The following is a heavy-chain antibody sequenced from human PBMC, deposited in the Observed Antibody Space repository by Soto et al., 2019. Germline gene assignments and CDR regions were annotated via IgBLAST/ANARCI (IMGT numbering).Heavy chain of an antibody. CDR3: ARGDCKGSWSLLFDF. Sequence: TWLFLRLSCAAAGFSFDSYWMSWVRKATGKGLEWVAMIKQDGSEKYYVGSVKGRFTISRDNAKNSLYVQMNSLRADDTALYYCARGDCKGSWSLLFDFLGQGTLVT. CDR1: GFSFDSYW. J-gene: IGHJ4*02. D-gene: IGHD3-10*01. CDR2: IKQDGSEK. V-gene: IGHV3-7*04.